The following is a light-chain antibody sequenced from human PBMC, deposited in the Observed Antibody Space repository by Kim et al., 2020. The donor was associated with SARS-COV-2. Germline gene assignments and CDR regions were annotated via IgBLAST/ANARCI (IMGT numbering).Light chain of an antibody. J-gene: IGKJ4*01. CDR3: QQLNSLPLT. CDR1: QGASTY. V-gene: IGKV1-9*01. Sequence: SASVGDRVTITCRARQGASTYLAWYQQKPAKAPKLLIYAASTLQSGVPSRFSGSGSGTHFTLTITSLQAEDFATYYCQQLNSLPLTFGGGTKV. CDR2: AAS.